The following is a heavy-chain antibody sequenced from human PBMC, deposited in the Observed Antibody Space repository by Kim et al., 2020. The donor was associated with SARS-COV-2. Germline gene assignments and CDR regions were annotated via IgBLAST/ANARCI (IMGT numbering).Heavy chain of an antibody. J-gene: IGHJ4*02. CDR1: GGSFSGYY. CDR3: ARGYVWGSYCDY. CDR2: INHSGST. V-gene: IGHV4-34*01. Sequence: SETLSLTCAVYGGSFSGYYWSWIRQPPGKGLEWIGEINHSGSTNYNPSLKRRVTISVATSKNQFSLKLSSVTAADTAVDYCARGYVWGSYCDYWGQGTLVTVSS. D-gene: IGHD3-16*01.